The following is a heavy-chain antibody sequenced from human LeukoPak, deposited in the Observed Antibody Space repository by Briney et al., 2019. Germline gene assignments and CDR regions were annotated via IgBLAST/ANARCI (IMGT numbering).Heavy chain of an antibody. J-gene: IGHJ4*02. Sequence: GESLKISCKGSGYSFPIYWIGWVRQMPGKGLEWMGIIYPENSDTRYSPSFQGQVTISVDKSISTAYLQWGSLKASDTAIYYCATFRDPGHDGDFYFDFWGQGTLVTVSS. CDR1: GYSFPIYW. D-gene: IGHD4-17*01. V-gene: IGHV5-51*01. CDR3: ATFRDPGHDGDFYFDF. CDR2: IYPENSDT.